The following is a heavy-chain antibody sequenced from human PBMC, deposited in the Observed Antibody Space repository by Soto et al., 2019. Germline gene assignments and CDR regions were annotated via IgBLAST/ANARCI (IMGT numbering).Heavy chain of an antibody. Sequence: SETLSLTCTVSGGSISSYYWSWIRQPPGKGLEWIGYIYYSGSTNYNPSLKSRVTISVDTSKNQFSLKLSSVTAADTAVYYCARDDGLNEYDSSCYIAYWGQGNLVTFSS. J-gene: IGHJ4*02. CDR2: IYYSGST. CDR1: GGSISSYY. V-gene: IGHV4-59*01. CDR3: ARDDGLNEYDSSCYIAY. D-gene: IGHD3-22*01.